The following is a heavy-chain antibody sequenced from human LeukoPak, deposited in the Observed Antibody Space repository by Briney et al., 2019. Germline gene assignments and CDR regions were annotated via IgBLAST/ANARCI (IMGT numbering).Heavy chain of an antibody. CDR2: IYYSGTS. CDR1: GGSISSYY. V-gene: IGHV4-59*01. CDR3: ARDRGYCSRGSCYSIDWFDP. J-gene: IGHJ5*02. D-gene: IGHD2-15*01. Sequence: SETLSLTCSVSGGSISSYYWNWIRQPPGKGLEWIGYIYYSGTSNYNPSLKSRVTISVDTSKNQFSLKLSSVTAADTAVYYCARDRGYCSRGSCYSIDWFDPWGQGTLVTVSS.